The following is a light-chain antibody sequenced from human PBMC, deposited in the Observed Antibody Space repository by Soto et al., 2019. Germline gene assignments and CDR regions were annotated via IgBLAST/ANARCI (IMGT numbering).Light chain of an antibody. V-gene: IGLV2-8*01. CDR3: SSFAGSRYV. CDR2: EVT. Sequence: QSALAQPPSASGSPGQSVTISCTGTSSDVGGYNYVSWYQQHPGKAPKLMIYEVTKRPSGVPDRFSGSKSGNTASLTVSGLQVEDEADYYCSSFAGSRYVFGTGTKVTLL. J-gene: IGLJ1*01. CDR1: SSDVGGYNY.